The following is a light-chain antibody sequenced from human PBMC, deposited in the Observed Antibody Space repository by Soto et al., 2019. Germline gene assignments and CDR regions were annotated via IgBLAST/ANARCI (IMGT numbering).Light chain of an antibody. CDR3: QQYGSSPIP. CDR1: QSVSSSY. V-gene: IGKV3-20*01. J-gene: IGKJ5*01. CDR2: GAS. Sequence: ESVLTQSPGTLSLSPAERATLSCRASQSVSSSYLAWYQQKPGQAPRLLIYGASSRATGIPDRFSGSGSGTDFTLTISRLEPEDFAVYYCQQYGSSPIPVGQGTRLEI.